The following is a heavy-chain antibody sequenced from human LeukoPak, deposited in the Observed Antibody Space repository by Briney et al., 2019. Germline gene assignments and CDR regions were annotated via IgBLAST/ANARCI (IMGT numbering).Heavy chain of an antibody. V-gene: IGHV3-30*03. J-gene: IGHJ4*02. CDR1: GFTFSSYG. D-gene: IGHD3-22*01. CDR3: ARDSVHGYYDSSGYSTLFDY. CDR2: ISYDGSNK. Sequence: GRSLRLSCAASGFTFSSYGMHWVRQAPGKGLEWVAVISYDGSNKYYADSVKGRFTISRDNSKNTLYLQMNSLRAEDTAVYYCARDSVHGYYDSSGYSTLFDYWGQGTLVTVSS.